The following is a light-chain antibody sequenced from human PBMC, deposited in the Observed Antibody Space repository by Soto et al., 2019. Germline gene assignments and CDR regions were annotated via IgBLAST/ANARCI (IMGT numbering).Light chain of an antibody. CDR3: QQRYNWPPT. J-gene: IGKJ1*01. Sequence: EIVLTPSPGTLSLSPVERATLSCRASQYVSSFLAWYQQKAGQAPRLLIYDASHRATGIPARFSGSGSGTDFTLTINSLEPEDFALYYCQQRYNWPPTFGQGTKVDIK. CDR1: QYVSSF. V-gene: IGKV3-11*01. CDR2: DAS.